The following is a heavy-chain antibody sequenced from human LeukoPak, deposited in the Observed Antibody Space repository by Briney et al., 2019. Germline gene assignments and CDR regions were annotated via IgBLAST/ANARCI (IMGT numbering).Heavy chain of an antibody. D-gene: IGHD5-18*01. CDR3: ARDSPIIQRGYSYGFDY. V-gene: IGHV4-39*07. CDR2: IFYSGST. Sequence: PSETLSLTCTVSGGSISTSSYYWGWVRQPPGKGLEWIGNIFYSGSTYYSPSLKSRVTISVDTSKNQFSLKLSSVTAADTAVYYCARDSPIIQRGYSYGFDYWGQGTLVTVSS. J-gene: IGHJ4*02. CDR1: GGSISTSSYY.